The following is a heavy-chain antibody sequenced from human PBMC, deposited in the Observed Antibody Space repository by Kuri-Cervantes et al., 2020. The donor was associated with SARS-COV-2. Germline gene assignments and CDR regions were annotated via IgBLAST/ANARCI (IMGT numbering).Heavy chain of an antibody. Sequence: GFLRLSCAVSGGSISSSNWWSWVRQPPGKGLEWIGEIYHSGSTNYNPSLKSRVTISVDKSKNQFSLKLSSVTAADTAVYYCARDALLVGATGYYFDYWGQGTLVTVSS. J-gene: IGHJ4*02. V-gene: IGHV4-4*02. D-gene: IGHD1-26*01. CDR3: ARDALLVGATGYYFDY. CDR1: GGSISSSNW. CDR2: IYHSGST.